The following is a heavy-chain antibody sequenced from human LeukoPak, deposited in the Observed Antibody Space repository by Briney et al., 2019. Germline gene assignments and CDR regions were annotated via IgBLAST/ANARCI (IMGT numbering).Heavy chain of an antibody. V-gene: IGHV1-18*01. Sequence: ASVKVSCKASGYTLTSYGISWVRQAPGQGLEWMGWISAYNGNTNYAQKLQGRVTMTTDTSTSTAYMELRSLRSDDTAVYYCARGEQQLPNYYYYYMDVWGKGTTVTVSS. CDR3: ARGEQQLPNYYYYYMDV. CDR1: GYTLTSYG. CDR2: ISAYNGNT. D-gene: IGHD6-13*01. J-gene: IGHJ6*03.